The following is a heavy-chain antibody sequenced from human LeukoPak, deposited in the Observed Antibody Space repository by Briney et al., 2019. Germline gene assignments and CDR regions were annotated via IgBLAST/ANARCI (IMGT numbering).Heavy chain of an antibody. J-gene: IGHJ4*02. CDR2: ISGSGGST. Sequence: AISGSGGSTYYADSVKGRFTISRDNSKNTLYLQMNSLRAEDTAVYYCASIYGDYDYWGQGTLVTVSS. V-gene: IGHV3-23*01. CDR3: ASIYGDYDY. D-gene: IGHD4-17*01.